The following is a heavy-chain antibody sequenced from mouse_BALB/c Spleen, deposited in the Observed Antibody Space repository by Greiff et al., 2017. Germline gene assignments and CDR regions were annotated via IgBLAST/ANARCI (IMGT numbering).Heavy chain of an antibody. V-gene: IGHV1S137*01. CDR3: ARTYDYDDAMDY. D-gene: IGHD2-4*01. Sequence: VKLQQSGAELVRPGVSVKISCKGSGYTFTDYAMHWVKQSHAKSLEWIGVISTYYGDASYNQKFKGKATMTVDKSSSTAYMELARLTSEDSAIYYCARTYDYDDAMDYWGQGTSVTVSS. CDR2: ISTYYGDA. J-gene: IGHJ4*01. CDR1: GYTFTDYA.